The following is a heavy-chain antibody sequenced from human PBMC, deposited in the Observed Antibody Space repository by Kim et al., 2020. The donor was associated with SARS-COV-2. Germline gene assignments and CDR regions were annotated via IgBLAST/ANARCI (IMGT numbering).Heavy chain of an antibody. J-gene: IGHJ6*02. CDR1: GFTFSSYG. D-gene: IGHD3-9*01. Sequence: GGSLRLSCAASGFTFSSYGMHWVRQAPGKGLEWVAVISYDGSNKYYADSVKGRFTISRDNSKNTLYLQMNSLRAEDTAVYYCAKDFTDWLSLYYYYYYGMDVWGQGTTVTVSS. CDR3: AKDFTDWLSLYYYYYYGMDV. CDR2: ISYDGSNK. V-gene: IGHV3-30*18.